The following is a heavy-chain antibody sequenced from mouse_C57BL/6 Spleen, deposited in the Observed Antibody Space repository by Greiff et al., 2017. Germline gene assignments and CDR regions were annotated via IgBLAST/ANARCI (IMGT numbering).Heavy chain of an antibody. Sequence: QVQLQQPGAELVRPGSSVKLSCKASGYTFTSYWMHWVKQRPIQGLEWIGNIDPSDSETHYNQKFKDKATLTVDKSSSTAYMQLSSLTSEDSAVYYCARIYYDPHYAMDYWGQGTSVTVSS. CDR3: ARIYYDPHYAMDY. CDR1: GYTFTSYW. J-gene: IGHJ4*01. D-gene: IGHD2-4*01. V-gene: IGHV1-52*01. CDR2: IDPSDSET.